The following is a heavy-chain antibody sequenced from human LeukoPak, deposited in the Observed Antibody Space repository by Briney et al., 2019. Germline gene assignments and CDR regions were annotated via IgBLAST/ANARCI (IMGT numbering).Heavy chain of an antibody. D-gene: IGHD3-22*01. CDR1: GFPFSSYS. CDR3: TGDNFDSSVKFDY. V-gene: IGHV3-73*01. CDR2: FRSKANNYAT. J-gene: IGHJ4*02. Sequence: GSLRLSCAASGFPFSSYSMTWVRQASGKGLEGVGRFRSKANNYATAYAASVKGRFTISRDDSKNTAYLQMNSLKTEDTAVYYCTGDNFDSSVKFDYWGQGTLVTVSS.